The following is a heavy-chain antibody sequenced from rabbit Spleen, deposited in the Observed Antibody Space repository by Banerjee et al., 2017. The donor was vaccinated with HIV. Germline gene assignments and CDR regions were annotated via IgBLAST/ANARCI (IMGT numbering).Heavy chain of an antibody. CDR1: GFSFNSVYY. Sequence: QEQLEESGGDLVKPGSSLTLTCTASGFSFNSVYYMCWVRQAPGKGLEWIGCIETGSSGNTYYASWAKGRFTISKTSSTTVALQVTSLTAADTATYFCARRLRSSGYSWDLWGPGTLVTVS. CDR3: ARRLRSSGYSWDL. D-gene: IGHD1-1*01. V-gene: IGHV1S45*01. CDR2: IETGSSGNT. J-gene: IGHJ6*01.